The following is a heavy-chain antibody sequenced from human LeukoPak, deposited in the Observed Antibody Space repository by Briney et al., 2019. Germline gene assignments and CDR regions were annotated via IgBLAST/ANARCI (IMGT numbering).Heavy chain of an antibody. J-gene: IGHJ4*02. Sequence: GGSLRLSCAASGFTFSVYTMNWVRQAPGKGLEWVSSISSNSGYIYYADSLKGRFTISRDNAQNSLYLQMNSLRAEDTAVYYCARDEYPLNYYDSSGSSYYFDYWGQGTLVTVSS. V-gene: IGHV3-21*04. CDR3: ARDEYPLNYYDSSGSSYYFDY. CDR2: ISSNSGYI. CDR1: GFTFSVYT. D-gene: IGHD3-22*01.